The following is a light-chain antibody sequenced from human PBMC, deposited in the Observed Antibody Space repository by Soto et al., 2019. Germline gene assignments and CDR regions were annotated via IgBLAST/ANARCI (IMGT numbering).Light chain of an antibody. V-gene: IGLV1-44*01. J-gene: IGLJ3*02. CDR2: SNN. Sequence: LTQPPSASGPPGQRVTISCSGSTSNIGSHTVNWYQQLPGAAPILLIYSNNQRPSGVPDRFSGSKSGTSASLAISGPQSEDEADYYCAAWDASLPGWVFGGGTKLTVL. CDR3: AAWDASLPGWV. CDR1: TSNIGSHT.